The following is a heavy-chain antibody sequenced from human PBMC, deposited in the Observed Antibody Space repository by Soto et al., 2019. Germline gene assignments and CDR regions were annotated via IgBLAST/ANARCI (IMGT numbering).Heavy chain of an antibody. CDR3: ARVQTAMVTGDYYYGMDV. D-gene: IGHD5-18*01. Sequence: SETLSLTCTVSGGSISSYYWSWIRQPPGKGLEWIGYIYYSGSTNYNPSLKSRVTISVDTSKNQFSLKLSSVTAADTAVYYCARVQTAMVTGDYYYGMDVWGQGTTVTVSS. CDR1: GGSISSYY. J-gene: IGHJ6*02. V-gene: IGHV4-59*01. CDR2: IYYSGST.